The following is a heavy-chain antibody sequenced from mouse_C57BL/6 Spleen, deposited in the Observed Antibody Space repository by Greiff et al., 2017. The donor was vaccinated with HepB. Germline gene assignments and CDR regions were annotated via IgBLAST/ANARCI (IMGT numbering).Heavy chain of an antibody. CDR3: TRCNYYAMDY. Sequence: QVQLKQSGAELVRPGASVTLSCKASGYTFTDYEMHWVKQTPVHGLEWIGAIDPETGGTAYNQKFKGKAILTADKSSSTAYMELRSLTSEDSAVYYCTRCNYYAMDYWGQGTLVTVSS. CDR2: IDPETGGT. V-gene: IGHV1-15*01. D-gene: IGHD2-1*01. CDR1: GYTFTDYE. J-gene: IGHJ4*01.